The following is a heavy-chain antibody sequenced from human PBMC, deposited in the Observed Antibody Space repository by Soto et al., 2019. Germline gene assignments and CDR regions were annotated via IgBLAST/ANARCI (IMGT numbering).Heavy chain of an antibody. V-gene: IGHV3-23*01. CDR2: ISGSGGST. J-gene: IGHJ4*02. D-gene: IGHD2-15*01. CDR1: GFTFSSYA. Sequence: EVQLLESGGGLVQPGGSLRLSCAASGFTFSSYAMSWVRQAPGKGLEWVSAISGSGGSTYYADSVKGRFTISRDNSKNTLYLQMNSLRAEETAVYYCAKDPGYCSGGSCYPPSYFDYWGQGTLVTVSS. CDR3: AKDPGYCSGGSCYPPSYFDY.